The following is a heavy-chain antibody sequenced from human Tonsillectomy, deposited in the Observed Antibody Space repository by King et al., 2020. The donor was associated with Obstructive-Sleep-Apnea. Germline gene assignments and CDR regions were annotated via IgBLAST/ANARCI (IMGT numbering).Heavy chain of an antibody. Sequence: QLVQSGAEVKKPGSSVKVSCKASGDTFRSYAINWLRQAPGQGLEWMGRIIPILNIPKYAQKFQGRVTMTADKSTSTVYVELGSLRSEDTAVFYCARXXDSGXXXAXXDXWGQGTLVTVSS. D-gene: IGHD5-12*01. CDR2: IIPILNIP. CDR1: GDTFRSYA. CDR3: ARXXDSGXXXAXXDX. V-gene: IGHV1-69*09. J-gene: IGHJ5*02.